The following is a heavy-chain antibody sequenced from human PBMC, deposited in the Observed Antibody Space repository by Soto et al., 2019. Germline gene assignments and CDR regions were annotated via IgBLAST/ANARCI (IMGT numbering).Heavy chain of an antibody. CDR1: GYTFTSYG. D-gene: IGHD2-15*01. CDR3: ARGYCSGGSCYFRDTYYYMDV. CDR2: ISAYNGNT. V-gene: IGHV1-18*01. J-gene: IGHJ6*03. Sequence: ASVKVSCKASGYTFTSYGISWVRQAPGQGLEWMGWISAYNGNTNYAQKLQGRVTITTDTSTSTAYMELSSLRSDDTAVYYCARGYCSGGSCYFRDTYYYMDVWGKGTTVTVSS.